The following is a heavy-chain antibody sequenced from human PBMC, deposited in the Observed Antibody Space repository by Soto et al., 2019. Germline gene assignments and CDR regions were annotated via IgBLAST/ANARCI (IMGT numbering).Heavy chain of an antibody. Sequence: PGGSLRLSCAASGFTFSSYGMHWVRQAPGKGLEWVAVIWYDGSNKYYADSVKGRFTISRDNSKNTLYLQMNSLRAEDTAVYYCAREGRGYCISTSCSIDDWGQGTLVTVSS. CDR3: AREGRGYCISTSCSIDD. CDR1: GFTFSSYG. CDR2: IWYDGSNK. D-gene: IGHD2-2*01. V-gene: IGHV3-33*01. J-gene: IGHJ4*02.